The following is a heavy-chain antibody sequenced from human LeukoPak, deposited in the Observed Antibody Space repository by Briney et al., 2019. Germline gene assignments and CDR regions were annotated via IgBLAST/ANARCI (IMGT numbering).Heavy chain of an antibody. V-gene: IGHV3-23*01. D-gene: IGHD3-22*01. Sequence: PGGSLRLSCAASGFTFSSYAMTWVRQAPGKGLEWVSTISGSGGSTYYADSMKGRFTISRDHSKSTLYLQMNSLRAEDTAVYYCAKYYYDSSGSSTLGDYWGQGTLVTVSS. CDR2: ISGSGGST. CDR1: GFTFSSYA. J-gene: IGHJ4*02. CDR3: AKYYYDSSGSSTLGDY.